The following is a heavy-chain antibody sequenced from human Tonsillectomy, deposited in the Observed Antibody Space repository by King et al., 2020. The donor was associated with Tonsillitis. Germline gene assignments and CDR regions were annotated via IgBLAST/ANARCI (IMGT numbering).Heavy chain of an antibody. CDR1: GGPISSYY. CDR3: AGGGSSWPYYYYGMDV. CDR2: IYYSGST. J-gene: IGHJ6*02. D-gene: IGHD6-13*01. V-gene: IGHV4-59*01. Sequence: QLQESGPGLVKPSETLSLTCTVSGGPISSYYWSWIRQPPGKGLEWIGYIYYSGSTNYNPSLKSRVTISVDTSKNQFSLKLSSVTAADTAVYYCAGGGSSWPYYYYGMDVWGQGTTVTVSS.